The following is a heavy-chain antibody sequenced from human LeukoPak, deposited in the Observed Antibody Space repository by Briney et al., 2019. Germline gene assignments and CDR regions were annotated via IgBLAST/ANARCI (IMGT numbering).Heavy chain of an antibody. D-gene: IGHD3-16*01. V-gene: IGHV4-59*01. CDR2: IYYSGST. Sequence: SETLSLTCTVSGGSISGYYYNRIRQPPGKGLEWIGYIYYSGSTNYNPSLKSRVTISLDTSKNQFSLKLSSVTTADTAVYYCARYGLAYTYDFWGQGTLVTVSS. CDR3: ARYGLAYTYDF. CDR1: GGSISGYY. J-gene: IGHJ4*02.